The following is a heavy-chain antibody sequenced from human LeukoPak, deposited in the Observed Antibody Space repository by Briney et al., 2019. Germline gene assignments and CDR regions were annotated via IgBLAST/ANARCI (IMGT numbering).Heavy chain of an antibody. CDR2: ISSSGSTI. Sequence: PGGSLRLSCAASGFTFSDYYMSWIRQAPGKGLEWVSYISSSGSTIYYADSVKGRFTISRDNVKNSLYLQMNSLRAEDTAVHYCARVGLYCSSTSCYDYYYYMDVWGKGTTVTVSS. CDR3: ARVGLYCSSTSCYDYYYYMDV. V-gene: IGHV3-11*01. J-gene: IGHJ6*03. D-gene: IGHD2-2*01. CDR1: GFTFSDYY.